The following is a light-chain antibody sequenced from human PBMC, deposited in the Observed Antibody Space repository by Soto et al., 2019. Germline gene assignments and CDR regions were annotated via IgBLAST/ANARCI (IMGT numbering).Light chain of an antibody. CDR1: QSVSSTY. CDR2: GAS. V-gene: IGKV3-20*01. J-gene: IGKJ4*02. CDR3: QKHGRSKT. Sequence: EIVLTQSPGTLSLSPGERAALSCRASQSVSSTYLAWYQQKPGQAPRLLIYGASSRATGIPDRFSGSGSGTDFTLTISRLESEDFAVYYCQKHGRSKTFGGRTKV.